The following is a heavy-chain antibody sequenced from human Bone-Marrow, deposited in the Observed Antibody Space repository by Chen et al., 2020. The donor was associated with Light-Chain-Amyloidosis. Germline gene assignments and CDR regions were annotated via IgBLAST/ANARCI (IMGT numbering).Heavy chain of an antibody. D-gene: IGHD3-10*01. CDR1: GGSFSGLY. V-gene: IGHV4-34*01. CDR3: ARLRGGFGELFGVGFEY. J-gene: IGHJ4*02. Sequence: QVQLQQWGAGLLKPSETLSLTCAVYGGSFSGLYWSWIRQPPGMGLEWIGDINHSGSTNSNPSLKSRVTISLDMSKNQFSLELGSVTAADTAVYYCARLRGGFGELFGVGFEYWGQGTRVTVSS. CDR2: INHSGST.